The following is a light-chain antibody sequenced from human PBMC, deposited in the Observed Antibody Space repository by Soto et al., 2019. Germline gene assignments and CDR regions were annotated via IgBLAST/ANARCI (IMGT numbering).Light chain of an antibody. CDR3: QQYGSSPVT. CDR1: QSVRGL. J-gene: IGKJ5*01. Sequence: LLTHSPLTLSLSPGERATLSCRASQSVRGLLAWYQQKPGQAPRLLIYGASSRATGIPDRFSGSGSGTDFTLTISRLEPEDFAVYYCQQYGSSPVTFGQGTRLEIK. V-gene: IGKV3-20*01. CDR2: GAS.